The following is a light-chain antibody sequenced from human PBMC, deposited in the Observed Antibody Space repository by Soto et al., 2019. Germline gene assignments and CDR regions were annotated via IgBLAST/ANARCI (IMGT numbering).Light chain of an antibody. CDR2: TAS. J-gene: IGKJ4*01. CDR1: QSISSY. Sequence: IQMTQFPSSLSASVGDRVTITCRASQSISSYLNWYQHKPGKAPKLLIYTASSFRSGVPSRFSGSGSGTEFTLTISSLQLEDFATYYCQQSYSSPLTFGGGTKVEI. V-gene: IGKV1-39*01. CDR3: QQSYSSPLT.